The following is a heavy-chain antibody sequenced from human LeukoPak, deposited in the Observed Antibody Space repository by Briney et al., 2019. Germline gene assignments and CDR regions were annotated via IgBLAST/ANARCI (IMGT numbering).Heavy chain of an antibody. CDR1: GFTFSSYW. CDR2: ISYDGSNK. Sequence: GGSLRLSCAASGFTFSSYWMSWVRQAPGKGLEWVAVISYDGSNKYYADSVKGRFTISRDNSKNTLYLQMNSLRAEDTAVYYCARDSGGNSNTYFDYWGQGTLVTVSS. CDR3: ARDSGGNSNTYFDY. D-gene: IGHD4-23*01. J-gene: IGHJ4*02. V-gene: IGHV3-30-3*01.